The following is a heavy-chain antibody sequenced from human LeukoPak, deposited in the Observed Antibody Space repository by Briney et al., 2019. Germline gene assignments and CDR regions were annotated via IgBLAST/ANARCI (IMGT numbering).Heavy chain of an antibody. CDR1: GFTFSSYA. J-gene: IGHJ4*02. CDR2: ISGSGGST. Sequence: GSLRLSCAASGFTFSSYAMSWVRQAPGKGLEWVSAISGSGGSTYYADSVKGRFTISRDNSKSTLYLQMNSLRAEDTAVYYCAKDPCGDCYIDYWGQGTLVTVSS. CDR3: AKDPCGDCYIDY. D-gene: IGHD2-21*01. V-gene: IGHV3-23*01.